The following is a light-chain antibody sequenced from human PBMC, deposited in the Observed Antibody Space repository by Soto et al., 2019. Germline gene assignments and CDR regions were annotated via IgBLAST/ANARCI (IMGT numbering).Light chain of an antibody. CDR1: QSVSSSY. CDR2: GAS. J-gene: IGKJ1*01. Sequence: ESVLTQSPGTLSLSPGERATLSCRASQSVSSSYLAWYQQEPGQAPSLLIYGASSRATGVPDRFSGSGSETDFTLTISRLEPEDFAVYYCQQCGSAPLTFGQGTKVDI. CDR3: QQCGSAPLT. V-gene: IGKV3-20*01.